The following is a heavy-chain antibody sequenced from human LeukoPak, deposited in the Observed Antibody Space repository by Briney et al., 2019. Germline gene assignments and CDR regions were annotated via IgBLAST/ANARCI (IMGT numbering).Heavy chain of an antibody. J-gene: IGHJ4*02. D-gene: IGHD5-24*01. CDR1: GDSITSPNW. CDR3: ARDGEMATIENYFGY. V-gene: IGHV4-4*02. CDR2: IYHSGST. Sequence: SETLSLTCDVSGDSITSPNWWSWVRQPPGKGLQWIGEIYHSGSTSYNPSLKSRVTIAVDKSRNQFSLKLTSVIAADTAVYYCARDGEMATIENYFGYWGQGTLVTVSS.